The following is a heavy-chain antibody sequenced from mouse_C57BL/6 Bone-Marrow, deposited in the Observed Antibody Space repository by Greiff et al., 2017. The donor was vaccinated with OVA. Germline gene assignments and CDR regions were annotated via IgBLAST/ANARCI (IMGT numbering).Heavy chain of an antibody. CDR3: TTNRY. CDR1: GFNIKDDY. CDR2: IDPENGDT. J-gene: IGHJ2*01. Sequence: VQLQQSGAELVRPGASVKLSCTASGFNIKDDYMHWVKERPEQGLEWIGWIDPENGDTEYASKFQGQATITADTSYKTVYLHLSSLTAEDTAVYYCTTNRYWGQGTTLTVSS. V-gene: IGHV14-4*01.